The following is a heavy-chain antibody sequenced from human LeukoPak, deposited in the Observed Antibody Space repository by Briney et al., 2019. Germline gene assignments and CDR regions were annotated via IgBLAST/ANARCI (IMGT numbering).Heavy chain of an antibody. Sequence: ASVKVSCKASGYTFTNYAISWVRQAPGQGLEWMGWVSGNNGNTNYAQNVQGRVTMTTDTSTSTAYLELRSPRSDDTAVYYCARGTYYYDSSGYYTNDYWGQGTLVTVSS. J-gene: IGHJ4*02. D-gene: IGHD3-22*01. V-gene: IGHV1-18*01. CDR3: ARGTYYYDSSGYYTNDY. CDR1: GYTFTNYA. CDR2: VSGNNGNT.